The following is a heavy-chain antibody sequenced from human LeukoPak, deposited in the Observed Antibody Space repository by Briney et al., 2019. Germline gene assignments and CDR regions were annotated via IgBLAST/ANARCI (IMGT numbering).Heavy chain of an antibody. J-gene: IGHJ6*02. D-gene: IGHD3-10*01. CDR1: GFTFSSYA. V-gene: IGHV3-30-3*01. Sequence: PGGPLRLSCAASGFTFSSYAMHWVRQAPGKGLEWVAVISYDGSNKYYADSVKGRFTISRDNSKNTLYLQMNSLGAEDTAVYYCARGHYYGSGSYYWALYYYYGMDVWGQGTTVTVSS. CDR2: ISYDGSNK. CDR3: ARGHYYGSGSYYWALYYYYGMDV.